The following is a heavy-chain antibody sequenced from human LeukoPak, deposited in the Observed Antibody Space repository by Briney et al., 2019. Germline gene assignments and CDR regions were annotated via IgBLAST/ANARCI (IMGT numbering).Heavy chain of an antibody. CDR2: IYTSGST. J-gene: IGHJ5*02. D-gene: IGHD6-13*01. Sequence: SETLPLTCTVSGGSISSYYWSWIRQPAGKGLEWIGRIYTSGSTNYNPSLKSRVTMSVDTSKNQFSLKLSSVTAADTAVYYCARYGSSSWGWYWFDPWGQGTLVTVSS. CDR3: ARYGSSSWGWYWFDP. CDR1: GGSISSYY. V-gene: IGHV4-4*07.